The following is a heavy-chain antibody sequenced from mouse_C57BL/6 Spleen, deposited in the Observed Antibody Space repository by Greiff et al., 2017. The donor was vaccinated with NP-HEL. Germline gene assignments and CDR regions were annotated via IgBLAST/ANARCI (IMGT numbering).Heavy chain of an antibody. D-gene: IGHD3-1*01. V-gene: IGHV1-26*01. Sequence: EVQLQQSGPELVKPGASVKISCKASGYTFTDYYMNWVKQSHGKSLEWIGDINPNNGGTSYNQKFKGKATLTVDKSSSTAYMELRSLTSEDSAVYYCARWALEGFMDYWGQGPSVTVSS. CDR2: INPNNGGT. J-gene: IGHJ4*01. CDR3: ARWALEGFMDY. CDR1: GYTFTDYY.